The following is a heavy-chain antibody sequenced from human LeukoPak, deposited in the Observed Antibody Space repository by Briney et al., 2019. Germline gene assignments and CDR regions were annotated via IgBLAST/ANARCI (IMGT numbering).Heavy chain of an antibody. CDR2: ISAYNGNT. J-gene: IGHJ5*02. V-gene: IGHV1-18*01. Sequence: GASVKVSCKASGYIFTSYGIGWVRQAPGQGLEWMGWISAYNGNTNYAQKLQGRVTMTTDKSTSTVYMDLRSLRSDDTAVYYCARLTTVAYNSFDLWGQGTLVTVSS. D-gene: IGHD4-23*01. CDR1: GYIFTSYG. CDR3: ARLTTVAYNSFDL.